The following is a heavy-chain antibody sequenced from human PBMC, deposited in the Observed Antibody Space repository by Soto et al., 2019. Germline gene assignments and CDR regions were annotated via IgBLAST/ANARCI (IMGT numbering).Heavy chain of an antibody. CDR2: ISGSGGST. V-gene: IGHV3-23*01. Sequence: GGSLRLSCAASGFTFSSYAMSWVRQAPGKGLEWVSAISGSGGSTYYADSVKGRFTISRDNSKNTLYLQMNSLRAEDTAVYYCAKTPLRVYIVVVPAGDFDYWGQGTLVTVSS. CDR1: GFTFSSYA. J-gene: IGHJ4*02. D-gene: IGHD2-2*01. CDR3: AKTPLRVYIVVVPAGDFDY.